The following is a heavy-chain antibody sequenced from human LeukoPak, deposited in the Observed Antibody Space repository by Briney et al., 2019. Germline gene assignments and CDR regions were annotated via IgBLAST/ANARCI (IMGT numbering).Heavy chain of an antibody. V-gene: IGHV1-2*02. CDR2: INPNSGDT. CDR3: ATQRGSYLWGTDFDY. D-gene: IGHD3-16*01. J-gene: IGHJ4*02. CDR1: GYTFTDSY. Sequence: ASVKVSCKASGYTFTDSYMHWVRQAPGQGLEWMGWINPNSGDTKYAQKFQGRVTMTRDTSISTAYMELSRLRSDDTAVYYCATQRGSYLWGTDFDYWGQGTLVTVSS.